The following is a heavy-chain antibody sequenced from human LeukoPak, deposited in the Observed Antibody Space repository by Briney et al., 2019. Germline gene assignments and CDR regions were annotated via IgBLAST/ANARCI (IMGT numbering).Heavy chain of an antibody. V-gene: IGHV1-18*01. Sequence: ASVKVSCKASGYTFASYGISWVRQAPGQGLEWMGWISTYNGHTNYAQKLQGRVTMTTGASTSTAYMELRSPRSDDTAVYYCARGATVTTDYFDYWGQGTLVTVSS. D-gene: IGHD4-17*01. CDR1: GYTFASYG. CDR3: ARGATVTTDYFDY. J-gene: IGHJ4*02. CDR2: ISTYNGHT.